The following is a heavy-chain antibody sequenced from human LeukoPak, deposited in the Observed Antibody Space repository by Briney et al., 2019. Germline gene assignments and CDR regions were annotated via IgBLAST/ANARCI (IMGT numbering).Heavy chain of an antibody. CDR2: IYYSGST. Sequence: SETLSLTCTVSGGSISSGGYYWSWIRQNPGKGLEWIGYIYYSGSTYYNPSLKSRVTISVDTSKNQFSLKLSSVTAADTAVYYCARGHKIVVVNWFDSWGQGTLVTVSS. J-gene: IGHJ5*01. CDR3: ARGHKIVVVNWFDS. V-gene: IGHV4-31*03. CDR1: GGSISSGGYY. D-gene: IGHD3-22*01.